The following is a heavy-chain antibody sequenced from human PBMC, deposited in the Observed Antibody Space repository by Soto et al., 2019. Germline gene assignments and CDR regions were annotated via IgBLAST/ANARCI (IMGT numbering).Heavy chain of an antibody. V-gene: IGHV3-30*19. CDR2: TSYDGSGK. D-gene: IGHD3-16*01. Sequence: QVQLVESGGGVVQPGTSLRVSCVGSGFTFRSYVIHWVRQAPGKGLEWVAFTSYDGSGKYYGDSVRGRFTISRDNSRNTVDLQMDSLRLEDTALYYCARWGTTGGLDVWGQGTLVSVSS. CDR3: ARWGTTGGLDV. J-gene: IGHJ1*01. CDR1: GFTFRSYV.